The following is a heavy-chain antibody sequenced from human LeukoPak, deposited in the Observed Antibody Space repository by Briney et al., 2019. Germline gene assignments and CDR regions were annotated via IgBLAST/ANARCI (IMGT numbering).Heavy chain of an antibody. Sequence: GGSLRLSCAASGFTFSSYAMGWVRQAPGKGLEWVSAISGSGGSTYYADSVKGRFTIPRDNSKNTLYLQMNSLRAEDTAVYYCAKFGSRYYYDSSGYYFDYWGQGTLVTVSS. CDR3: AKFGSRYYYDSSGYYFDY. CDR1: GFTFSSYA. J-gene: IGHJ4*02. CDR2: ISGSGGST. D-gene: IGHD3-22*01. V-gene: IGHV3-23*01.